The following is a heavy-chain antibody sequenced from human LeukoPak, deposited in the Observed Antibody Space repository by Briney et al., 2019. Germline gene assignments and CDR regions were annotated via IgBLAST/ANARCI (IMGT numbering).Heavy chain of an antibody. CDR1: GGSISRSGYS. CDR2: IYYSGST. D-gene: IGHD3-22*01. V-gene: IGHV4-61*08. Sequence: SETLSLTCAVSGGSISRSGYSWSWIRQPPGKGLEWIGYIYYSGSTSYNPSLKSRVTISVDTSKNQFSLKLSSATAADTAVYYCARSSEGRYYYDSSGYSYYYYYMDVWGKGTTVTISS. J-gene: IGHJ6*03. CDR3: ARSSEGRYYYDSSGYSYYYYYMDV.